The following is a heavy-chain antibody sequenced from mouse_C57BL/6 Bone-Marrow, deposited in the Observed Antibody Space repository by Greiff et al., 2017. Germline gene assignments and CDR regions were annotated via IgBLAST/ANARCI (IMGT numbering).Heavy chain of an antibody. CDR3: ARLTVVAYYFDY. CDR1: GFTFSSYA. J-gene: IGHJ2*01. CDR2: ISDGGSYT. D-gene: IGHD1-1*01. V-gene: IGHV5-4*01. Sequence: EVQLVESGGGLVKPGGSLKLSCAASGFTFSSYAMSWVRQTPEKRLEWVATISDGGSYTSSPDNVTGRFTFTRDNAKNNQYLQMSHLKSEDTAMYYCARLTVVAYYFDYWGQGTTLTVSS.